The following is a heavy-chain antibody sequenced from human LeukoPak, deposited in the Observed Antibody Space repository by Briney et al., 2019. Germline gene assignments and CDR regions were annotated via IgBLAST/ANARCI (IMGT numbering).Heavy chain of an antibody. J-gene: IGHJ4*02. Sequence: GGSLRLSCAASGFTFSSYSMNWVRQAPGKGLEWVSSISSSSSYIYYADSVKGRFTISRDNAKNSLYLQMNSLRAEDTAVYYCARSGYCSSTSCYAVFFSWGQGTLVTVSS. CDR3: ARSGYCSSTSCYAVFFS. V-gene: IGHV3-21*01. CDR1: GFTFSSYS. D-gene: IGHD2-2*01. CDR2: ISSSSSYI.